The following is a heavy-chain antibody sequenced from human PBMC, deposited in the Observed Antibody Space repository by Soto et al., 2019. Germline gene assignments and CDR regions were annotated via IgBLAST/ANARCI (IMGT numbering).Heavy chain of an antibody. CDR2: ISSSSSTI. CDR3: ARQAQDGPRLNGLFDI. Sequence: GGSLRLSCAASGFTFSSDSMNWVRQAPGKGLEWVSYISSSSSTIYYADSVKGRFTISRDKSISTAYLQWSSLRASDTAMYYCARQAQDGPRLNGLFDIWGQGTMVTVSS. J-gene: IGHJ3*02. CDR1: GFTFSSDS. V-gene: IGHV3-48*01. D-gene: IGHD2-8*01.